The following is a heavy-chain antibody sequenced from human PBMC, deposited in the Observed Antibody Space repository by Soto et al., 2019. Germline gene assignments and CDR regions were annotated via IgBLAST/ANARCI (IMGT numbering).Heavy chain of an antibody. V-gene: IGHV3-30-3*01. CDR1: GFTFSSYA. CDR3: ARVMEDYYGSGSYLGLDY. Sequence: QVQLVESGGGVVQPGRSLRLSCAASGFTFSSYAMHWVRQAPGKGLEWVAVISYDGSNKYYADSVKGRFTISRDNSKNTMYLQMNSLRAEDTAVYYCARVMEDYYGSGSYLGLDYWGQGTLVTVSS. D-gene: IGHD3-10*01. J-gene: IGHJ4*02. CDR2: ISYDGSNK.